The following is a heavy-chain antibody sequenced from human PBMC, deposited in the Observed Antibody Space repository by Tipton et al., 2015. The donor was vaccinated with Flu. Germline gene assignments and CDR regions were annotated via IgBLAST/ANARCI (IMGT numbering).Heavy chain of an antibody. Sequence: QLVQSGAEVKKTGASVKVSCKAPAHIFIGYYIHWVRQAPGQGLERLGRINPNSGGTNYAQKFQGRLTLTRDTSINTVYMELSRLRSDDTAEYYCASGPSTWGQGTLVTVSS. J-gene: IGHJ5*02. CDR1: AHIFIGYY. V-gene: IGHV1-2*06. CDR3: ASGPST. CDR2: INPNSGGT.